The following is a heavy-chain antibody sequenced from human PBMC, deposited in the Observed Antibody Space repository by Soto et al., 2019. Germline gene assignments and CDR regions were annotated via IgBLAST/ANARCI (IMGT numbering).Heavy chain of an antibody. V-gene: IGHV1-69*13. J-gene: IGHJ6*02. Sequence: GASVKVSCKASGGTFSSYAISWVRQAPGQGLEWMGGIIPIFGTANYAQKFQGRVTITADESTSTAYMELSSLRSEDTAVYYCAREVLLWFGEFHYYYYGMDVWGQGTTVTV. CDR2: IIPIFGTA. D-gene: IGHD3-10*01. CDR3: AREVLLWFGEFHYYYYGMDV. CDR1: GGTFSSYA.